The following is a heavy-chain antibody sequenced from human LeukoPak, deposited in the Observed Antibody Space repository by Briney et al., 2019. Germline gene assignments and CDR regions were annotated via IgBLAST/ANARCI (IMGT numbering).Heavy chain of an antibody. J-gene: IGHJ4*02. CDR3: ARDYGGNSYFDY. D-gene: IGHD4-23*01. CDR2: IYSGGST. V-gene: IGHV3-53*01. CDR1: GFTVSSNY. Sequence: PGGSLRLSYAASGFTVSSNYMSWVRQAPGKGLEWVSVIYSGGSTYYADSVKGRFTISRDNSKNTLYLQMNSLRAEDTAVYYCARDYGGNSYFDYWGQGTLVTVSS.